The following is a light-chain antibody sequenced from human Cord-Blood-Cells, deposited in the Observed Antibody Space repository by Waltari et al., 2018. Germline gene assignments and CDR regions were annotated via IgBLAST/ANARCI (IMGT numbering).Light chain of an antibody. J-gene: IGLJ1*01. V-gene: IGLV1-47*01. CDR2: RNN. CDR1: SSNIGSNY. CDR3: AAWDDSLSGYV. Sequence: QSVLTQPPSASGTPGQRVTISCSGSSSNIGSNYVYWYQQLPGTAPKLLIYRNNQRPSGFPDRFAGSKSGTSASLAIGGLRSEDEADYYCAAWDDSLSGYVFGTGTKVTVL.